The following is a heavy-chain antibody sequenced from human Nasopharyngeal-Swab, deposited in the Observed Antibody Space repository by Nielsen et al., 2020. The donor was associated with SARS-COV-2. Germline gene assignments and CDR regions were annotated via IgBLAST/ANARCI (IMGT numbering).Heavy chain of an antibody. Sequence: SETLSLTCAVSGGSCRGYYWSWIRQPPGKGLEWIGEINHSGSTNYNPSLKSRVTISVDTSKNQFSLKLSSVTAADTAVYYCARGGGATSFDYWGQGTLVTVSS. CDR2: INHSGST. CDR3: ARGGGATSFDY. D-gene: IGHD1-26*01. CDR1: GGSCRGYY. V-gene: IGHV4-34*01. J-gene: IGHJ4*02.